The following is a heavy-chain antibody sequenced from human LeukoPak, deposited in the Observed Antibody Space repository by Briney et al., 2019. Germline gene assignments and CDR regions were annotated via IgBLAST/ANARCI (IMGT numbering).Heavy chain of an antibody. CDR1: GGSFSGYY. CDR2: INHSGST. J-gene: IGHJ4*02. CDR3: ARERIAARYFDY. V-gene: IGHV4-34*01. D-gene: IGHD6-6*01. Sequence: PSETLSLSCAVYGGSFSGYYWSWIRQAPGKGLEWIGEINHSGSTNYNPSLKSRVTISVDTSKNQFSLKLSSVTAADTAVYYCARERIAARYFDYWGQGTLVAVSS.